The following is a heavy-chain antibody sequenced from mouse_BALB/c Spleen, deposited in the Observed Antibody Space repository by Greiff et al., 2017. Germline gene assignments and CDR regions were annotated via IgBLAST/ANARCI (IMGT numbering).Heavy chain of an antibody. V-gene: IGHV3-2*02. CDR2: ISYSGST. CDR3: ARNGYSAWFAY. D-gene: IGHD2-3*01. CDR1: GYSITSDYA. J-gene: IGHJ3*01. Sequence: EVKLQQSGPGLVKPSQSLSLTCTVTGYSITSDYAWNWIRQVPGNKLEWIGYISYSGSTSYNPSLKSRISITRDTSKNQFFLQLNSVTTEDTATYYCARNGYSAWFAYWGQGTLVTVSA.